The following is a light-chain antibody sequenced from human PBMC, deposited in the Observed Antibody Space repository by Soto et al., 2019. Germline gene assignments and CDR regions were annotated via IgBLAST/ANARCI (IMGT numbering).Light chain of an antibody. CDR3: QQGYSNPWT. Sequence: DIQMTQSPSSVSASVGDRVTITCRASQSVNTYLHWYQQKAGQAPKLLIYAASNLQSGVPSRFSGRGSGTDFTLTVESLQPEDFATYYCQQGYSNPWTFGQGTKVDIK. CDR1: QSVNTY. V-gene: IGKV1-39*01. J-gene: IGKJ1*01. CDR2: AAS.